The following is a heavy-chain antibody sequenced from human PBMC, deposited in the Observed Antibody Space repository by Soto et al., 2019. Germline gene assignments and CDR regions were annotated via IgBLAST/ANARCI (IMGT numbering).Heavy chain of an antibody. Sequence: QVQLQESGPGLVKPSETLSLTCTVSGGSISSYYWSWIRQPPGKGLEWIGYIYYSGRTNYNHSLKSRVTLSVDTSKNQFSLKLSSVTAADTAVYYCARGDSSSWYLTLNYFQHWGQGTLVTVSS. J-gene: IGHJ1*01. CDR3: ARGDSSSWYLTLNYFQH. V-gene: IGHV4-59*01. D-gene: IGHD6-13*01. CDR1: GGSISSYY. CDR2: IYYSGRT.